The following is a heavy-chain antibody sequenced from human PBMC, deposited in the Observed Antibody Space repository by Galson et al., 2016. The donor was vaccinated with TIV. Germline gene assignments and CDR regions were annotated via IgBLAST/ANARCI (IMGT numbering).Heavy chain of an antibody. J-gene: IGHJ3*02. CDR3: AKGGYTRSAEVHAFHI. D-gene: IGHD6-25*01. Sequence: SLRLSCAASGFTFSSHAMSWVRQAPGKGLEWVSAISGSGGVTHYEDPVKGRFTIPRDNSKNTLHLQMNSLRAEATAVYSCAKGGYTRSAEVHAFHIWGQETMVTVSS. CDR1: GFTFSSHA. V-gene: IGHV3-23*01. CDR2: ISGSGGVT.